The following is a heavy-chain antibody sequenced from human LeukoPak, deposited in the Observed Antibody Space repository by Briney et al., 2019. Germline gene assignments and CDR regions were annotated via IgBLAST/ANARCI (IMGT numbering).Heavy chain of an antibody. D-gene: IGHD6-13*01. CDR1: GFTFSSYS. CDR3: ARDTLTYSSSWYDY. CDR2: ISSSSGYI. J-gene: IGHJ4*02. Sequence: PGGSLRLSCAASGFTFSSYSMNWVRQAPGKGLEWVSSISSSSGYIYYADSVKGRFTISRDNAKNSLYLQMNSLRAEDTAVYYCARDTLTYSSSWYDYWGQGTLVTVSS. V-gene: IGHV3-21*01.